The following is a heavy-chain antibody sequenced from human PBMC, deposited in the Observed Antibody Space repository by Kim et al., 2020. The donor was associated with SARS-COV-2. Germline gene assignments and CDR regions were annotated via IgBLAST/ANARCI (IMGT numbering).Heavy chain of an antibody. V-gene: IGHV4-59*08. CDR3: ARRDSYGHTDWFDP. D-gene: IGHD5-18*01. CDR2: IYYSGST. Sequence: SETLSLTCTVSGGSISSYYWSWIRQPPGKGLEWIGYIYYSGSTNYNPSLKSRVTISVDTSKNQFSLKLSSVTAADTAVYYCARRDSYGHTDWFDPWGQGTLVTVSS. J-gene: IGHJ5*02. CDR1: GGSISSYY.